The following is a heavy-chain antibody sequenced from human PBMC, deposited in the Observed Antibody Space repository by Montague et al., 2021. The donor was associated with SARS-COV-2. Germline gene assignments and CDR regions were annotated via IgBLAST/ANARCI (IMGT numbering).Heavy chain of an antibody. CDR1: GGSISSEY. D-gene: IGHD3-16*01. Sequence: SETLSLTCTVSGGSISSEYWTWIRQPPGKGLEWIGVVYYRGNTYYKPSPRGRVTISVDTSSNHFSLTLSSVTAADTAIYYCARHYDHSSRVDSWGQGTLVTVSS. V-gene: IGHV4-59*08. CDR2: VYYRGNT. J-gene: IGHJ4*02. CDR3: ARHYDHSSRVDS.